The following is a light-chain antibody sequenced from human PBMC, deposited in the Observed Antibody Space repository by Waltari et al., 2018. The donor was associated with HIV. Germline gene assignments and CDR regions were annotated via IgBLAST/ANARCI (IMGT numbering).Light chain of an antibody. V-gene: IGKV1-17*01. Sequence: VTITCRASQGIRNDLAWFQQKPGKAPKRLIYTASSLQSGVPSRFSGSGSVTEFTLTISSLQPEDFATYYCLQHNTYPWTFGQGTKVEMK. CDR2: TAS. CDR3: LQHNTYPWT. CDR1: QGIRND. J-gene: IGKJ1*01.